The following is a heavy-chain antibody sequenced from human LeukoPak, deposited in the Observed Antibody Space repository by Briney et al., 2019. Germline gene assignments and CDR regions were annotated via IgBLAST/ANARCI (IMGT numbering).Heavy chain of an antibody. J-gene: IGHJ4*02. D-gene: IGHD1-26*01. V-gene: IGHV4-59*01. CDR2: IYYSGST. Sequence: SETLSLTCTVSGGSINNYYWSWIRQPPGKGLEWIGYIYYSGSTNYNPSFKSRVTISVDTSKNQLSLKLSSVTAADTAVYYCATSSGSYYYWGQGTLVTVSS. CDR1: GGSINNYY. CDR3: ATSSGSYYY.